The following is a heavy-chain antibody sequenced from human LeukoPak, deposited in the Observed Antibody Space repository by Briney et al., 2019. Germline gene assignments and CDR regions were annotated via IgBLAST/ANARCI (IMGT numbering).Heavy chain of an antibody. V-gene: IGHV3-30-3*01. CDR1: GFTFSSYA. CDR2: ISYDGSNK. Sequence: GGSLRLSCAASGFTFSSYAMHWVRQAPGKGLEWVAVISYDGSNKYYADSVKGRFTISRDNSKNTLYLQMNSLRAEDTAVYYCARLMSSSSGGMDVWGQGTTVTVSS. D-gene: IGHD6-13*01. CDR3: ARLMSSSSGGMDV. J-gene: IGHJ6*02.